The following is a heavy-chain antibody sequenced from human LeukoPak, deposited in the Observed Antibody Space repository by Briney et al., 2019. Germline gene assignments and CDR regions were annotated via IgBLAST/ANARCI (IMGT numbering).Heavy chain of an antibody. V-gene: IGHV3-23*01. D-gene: IGHD3-16*01. CDR3: AKDWGSARSAQDAFDI. CDR1: GFTFSDYA. Sequence: PGGSLRLSCSASGFTFSDYAMNWVRQAPGKGLEWVSGITGSGYSTSYADSVKGRFTISRDNSKNTVYLQMNSLRADDTAVYYCAKDWGSARSAQDAFDIWGQGTIVTVSS. J-gene: IGHJ3*02. CDR2: ITGSGYST.